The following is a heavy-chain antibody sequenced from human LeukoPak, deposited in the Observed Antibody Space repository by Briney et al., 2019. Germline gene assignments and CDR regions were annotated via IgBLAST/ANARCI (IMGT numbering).Heavy chain of an antibody. J-gene: IGHJ4*02. D-gene: IGHD4-17*01. Sequence: GGSLRLSCAASGFTFSSYAMSWVRQAPGKGPEWVSAISGSGGSTYYADSVKGRFTISGDNSKNTLYLQMNSLRAEDTAVYYCAKDHYYGDYVVDYWGQGTLVTVSS. CDR1: GFTFSSYA. CDR3: AKDHYYGDYVVDY. CDR2: ISGSGGST. V-gene: IGHV3-23*01.